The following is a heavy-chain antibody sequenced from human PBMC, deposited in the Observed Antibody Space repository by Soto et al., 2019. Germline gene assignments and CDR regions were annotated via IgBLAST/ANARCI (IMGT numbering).Heavy chain of an antibody. J-gene: IGHJ6*02. Sequence: GGSLRLSCAASGFTVSSNYMSWVRQAPGKGLEWVSVIYSGGSTYYADSVKGRFTISRDNSKNTLYLQMNSLRAEDTAVYYCARDTSWFGDEAPPTKYYYYGMDVWGQGTTVTVSS. CDR1: GFTVSSNY. V-gene: IGHV3-53*01. CDR2: IYSGGST. CDR3: ARDTSWFGDEAPPTKYYYYGMDV. D-gene: IGHD3-10*01.